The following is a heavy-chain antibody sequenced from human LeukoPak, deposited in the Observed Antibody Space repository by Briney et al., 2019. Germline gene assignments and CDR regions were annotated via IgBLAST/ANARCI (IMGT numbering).Heavy chain of an antibody. V-gene: IGHV4-39*01. D-gene: IGHD3-10*01. CDR3: ARRITMVRGPNANWFDP. Sequence: SETLSLTCTVSGGSISSSSYYWGWIRQPPGKGLEWIGSIYYSGSTYYNPSLKSRVSISVDTSKNQFSLKLSSVTAADTAVYYCARRITMVRGPNANWFDPWGQGTLVTVSS. J-gene: IGHJ5*02. CDR2: IYYSGST. CDR1: GGSISSSSYY.